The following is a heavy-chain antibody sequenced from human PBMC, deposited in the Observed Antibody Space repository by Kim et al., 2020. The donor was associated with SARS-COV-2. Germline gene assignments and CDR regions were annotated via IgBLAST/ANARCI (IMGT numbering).Heavy chain of an antibody. CDR1: GGSISSGGYY. V-gene: IGHV4-31*03. CDR3: ARYAVVAATGVGYYGMDV. Sequence: SETLSLTCTVSGGSISSGGYYWSWIRQHPGKGLEWIGYIYYSGSTYYNPSLKSRVTISVDTSKNQFSLKLSSVTAADTAVYYCARYAVVAATGVGYYGMDVWGQGTTVTVSS. CDR2: IYYSGST. D-gene: IGHD2-15*01. J-gene: IGHJ6*02.